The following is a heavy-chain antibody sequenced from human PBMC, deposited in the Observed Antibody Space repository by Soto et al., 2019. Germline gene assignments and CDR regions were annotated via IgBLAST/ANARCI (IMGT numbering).Heavy chain of an antibody. J-gene: IGHJ5*02. CDR1: GGSISSGGYY. V-gene: IGHV4-31*03. CDR2: IYYSGST. D-gene: IGHD3-10*01. Sequence: PSETLSLTCTVSGGSISSGGYYWSWIRQHPGKGLEWIGYIYYSGSTYYNPSLKSRVTISVDTSKNQFSLKLSSVTAADTAVYYCARDQGYYGSGRPGWFDPWGQGTLVTVSS. CDR3: ARDQGYYGSGRPGWFDP.